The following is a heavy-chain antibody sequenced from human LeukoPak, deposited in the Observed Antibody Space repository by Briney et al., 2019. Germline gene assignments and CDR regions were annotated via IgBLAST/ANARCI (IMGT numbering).Heavy chain of an antibody. J-gene: IGHJ4*02. V-gene: IGHV1-3*01. Sequence: GASVKVSCTASGYTFTSYAMHWVRQAPGQRLEWMGWINAGNGNTKYSQKFQGRVTITRDTSASTAYMELSSLRSEDTAVYYCAREGMDYYDSSGYLGYWGQGTLVTVSS. CDR2: INAGNGNT. CDR1: GYTFTSYA. CDR3: AREGMDYYDSSGYLGY. D-gene: IGHD3-22*01.